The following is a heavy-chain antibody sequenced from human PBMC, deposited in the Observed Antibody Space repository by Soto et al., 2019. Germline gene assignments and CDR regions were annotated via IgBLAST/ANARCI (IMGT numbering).Heavy chain of an antibody. D-gene: IGHD3-10*01. CDR1: GVSITSYY. Sequence: PSETLSLTCTVSGVSITSYYWSWIRQTPGRGLEYLAYIYHSGSTNYNPSLGSRLTISVDTSKNQFSLKLTSVTAADTVVYYCARGRYYGSGSYYNMWGQGTLVTVSS. J-gene: IGHJ4*02. V-gene: IGHV4-59*12. CDR3: ARGRYYGSGSYYNM. CDR2: IYHSGST.